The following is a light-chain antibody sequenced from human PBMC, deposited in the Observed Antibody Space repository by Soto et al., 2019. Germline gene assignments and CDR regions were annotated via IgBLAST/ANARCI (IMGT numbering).Light chain of an antibody. Sequence: EIVLTQSPGTLSLSPGERATLSCRASQSVSSAYLVWYQQKPGQAPRLLIYGASSRATGIPDRFSGSGSGTDFTLTISRLEPEDFEVYYCQHYGSSWTFGQGTKVEIK. V-gene: IGKV3-20*01. CDR3: QHYGSSWT. J-gene: IGKJ1*01. CDR2: GAS. CDR1: QSVSSAY.